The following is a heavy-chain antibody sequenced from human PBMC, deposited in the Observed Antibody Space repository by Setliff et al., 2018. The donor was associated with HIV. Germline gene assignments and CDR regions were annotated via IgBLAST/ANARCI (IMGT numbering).Heavy chain of an antibody. Sequence: LRLSCAASGFTFSNYWMHWVRQVPGKGLEWVSRINNDGSTIDYADSVKGRFTISRDNAKNTLYLQMTSLRADDTAVYYCARDVPISFSGSYLNYWGQGTLVTVSS. CDR2: INNDGSTI. CDR1: GFTFSNYW. CDR3: ARDVPISFSGSYLNY. V-gene: IGHV3-74*01. J-gene: IGHJ4*02. D-gene: IGHD3-10*01.